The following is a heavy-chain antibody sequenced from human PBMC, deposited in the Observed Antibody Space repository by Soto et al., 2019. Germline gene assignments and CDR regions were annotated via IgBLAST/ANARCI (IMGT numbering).Heavy chain of an antibody. CDR1: GFTFSSYS. D-gene: IGHD1-7*01. CDR2: ISSSSSYI. V-gene: IGHV3-21*01. Sequence: GGSLRLSCAASGFTFSSYSMNWVRQAPGKGLEWVSSISSSSSYIYYADSVKGRFTISRDNAKNSLYLQMNSLRAEDTAVYYCARDHPELPGVGGAFDIWGQGTMVTVSS. J-gene: IGHJ3*02. CDR3: ARDHPELPGVGGAFDI.